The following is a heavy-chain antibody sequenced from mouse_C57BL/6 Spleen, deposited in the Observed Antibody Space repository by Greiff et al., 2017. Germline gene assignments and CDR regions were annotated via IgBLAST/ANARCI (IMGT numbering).Heavy chain of an antibody. CDR1: GFTFSSYA. CDR3: ARGGFAY. Sequence: EVKLMASGGGLVKPGGPLKLSCAASGFTFSSYAMSWVRQTPEKRLEWVATISDGGSYTYYPDNVKGRFTISRDNAKNNLYLQMSHLKSEDTAMYYCARGGFAYWGQGTLVTVSA. J-gene: IGHJ3*01. V-gene: IGHV5-4*03. CDR2: ISDGGSYT.